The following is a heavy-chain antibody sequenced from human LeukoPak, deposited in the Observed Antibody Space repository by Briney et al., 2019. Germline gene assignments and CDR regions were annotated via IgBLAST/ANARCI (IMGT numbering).Heavy chain of an antibody. V-gene: IGHV3-7*01. Sequence: PGGSLRLSCVASGFTFTRNWMSWVRQAPGKGLEWVANINQDVSAKYYVDSVKGRFTISRDNAKNSVYLQMNSLRAEDTAVYYCARDQGYYGSGRSLFDLWGQGTMVTVSS. J-gene: IGHJ3*01. CDR2: INQDVSAK. D-gene: IGHD3-10*01. CDR1: GFTFTRNW. CDR3: ARDQGYYGSGRSLFDL.